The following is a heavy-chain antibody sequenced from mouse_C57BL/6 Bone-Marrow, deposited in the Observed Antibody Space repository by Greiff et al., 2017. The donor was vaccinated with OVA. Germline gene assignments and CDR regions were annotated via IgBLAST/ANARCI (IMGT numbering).Heavy chain of an antibody. CDR1: GYTFTSYW. V-gene: IGHV1-62-3*01. CDR3: ARSISYSIPYYYAMDY. D-gene: IGHD2-5*01. Sequence: QVQLQQSGAELVKPGASVKLSCKASGYTFTSYWMHWVKQRPGRGLEWIGRIDPNSGGTKYNEKFKSKATLTVDKSSSTAYMQLSSLTSEDSAVYFCARSISYSIPYYYAMDYWGQGTSVTVSS. CDR2: IDPNSGGT. J-gene: IGHJ4*01.